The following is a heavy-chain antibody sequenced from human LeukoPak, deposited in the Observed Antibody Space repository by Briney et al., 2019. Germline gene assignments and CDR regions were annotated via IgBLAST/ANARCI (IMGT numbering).Heavy chain of an antibody. CDR1: GFTFSSYS. D-gene: IGHD1-1*01. V-gene: IGHV3-21*01. Sequence: GGSLRLSCAVSGFTFSSYSMNWVRQAPGKGLEWVSSISSSSSYIYYADSVKGRFTISRDNAKNSLYLQINSLRADDTAVYYCARVPLEPRSFFFDQWGQGTLVIGS. J-gene: IGHJ4*02. CDR3: ARVPLEPRSFFFDQ. CDR2: ISSSSSYI.